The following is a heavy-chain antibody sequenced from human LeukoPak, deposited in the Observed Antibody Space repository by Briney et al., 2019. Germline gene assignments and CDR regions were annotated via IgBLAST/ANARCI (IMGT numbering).Heavy chain of an antibody. Sequence: ASVKVSCKASGYTFTSYAISWVRQAPGQGLEWMGWISGYNGNTKYAQKVQGRVTMTTDTSTSAAYTELRSLRSDDTAVYYCARGYSYGSDYYYGMDVWGQGTTVTVSS. CDR2: ISGYNGNT. J-gene: IGHJ6*02. CDR1: GYTFTSYA. V-gene: IGHV1-18*01. CDR3: ARGYSYGSDYYYGMDV. D-gene: IGHD5-18*01.